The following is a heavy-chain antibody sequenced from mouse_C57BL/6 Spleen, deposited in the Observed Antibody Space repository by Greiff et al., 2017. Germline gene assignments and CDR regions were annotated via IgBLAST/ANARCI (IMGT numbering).Heavy chain of an antibody. V-gene: IGHV1-74*01. Sequence: QVQLKQPGAELVKPGASVKVSCKASGYTFTSYWMHWVKQRPGQGLEWIGRIHPSDSDTNYNQKFKGKASLTVDKSSSTAYMQLSSLTSEDSAVYYCAIIDYGSSSTFAYWGQGTLVTVSA. CDR3: AIIDYGSSSTFAY. CDR2: IHPSDSDT. D-gene: IGHD1-1*01. J-gene: IGHJ3*01. CDR1: GYTFTSYW.